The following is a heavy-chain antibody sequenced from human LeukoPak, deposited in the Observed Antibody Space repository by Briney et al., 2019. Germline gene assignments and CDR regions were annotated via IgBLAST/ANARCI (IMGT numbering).Heavy chain of an antibody. CDR2: MYTTGST. Sequence: SQTLSLTCTVSGGSVNSGRYYWTWIRQPAGKGLEWIGRMYTTGSTNYNPSLNSRVTISSDAAENQFSLKLSSVTAADTAMYYCARGVSDFWSPYYYMDVWGKGTTVTVSS. V-gene: IGHV4-61*02. J-gene: IGHJ6*03. D-gene: IGHD3-3*01. CDR3: ARGVSDFWSPYYYMDV. CDR1: GGSVNSGRYY.